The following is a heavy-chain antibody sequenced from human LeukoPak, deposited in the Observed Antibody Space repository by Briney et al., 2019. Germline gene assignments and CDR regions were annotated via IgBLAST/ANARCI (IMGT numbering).Heavy chain of an antibody. CDR3: VRASSGTKTRLDY. V-gene: IGHV1-46*01. J-gene: IGHJ4*02. CDR2: INPGDSTT. CDR1: GYTFSTYS. D-gene: IGHD1-7*01. Sequence: ASVKVSCKASGYTFSTYSVHWVRQAPGQGLEGMGIINPGDSTTTYAQLFQGRVTMTRDTSTTTVYMELSSLRSEDTAVYYCVRASSGTKTRLDYWGQGTLVTVSS.